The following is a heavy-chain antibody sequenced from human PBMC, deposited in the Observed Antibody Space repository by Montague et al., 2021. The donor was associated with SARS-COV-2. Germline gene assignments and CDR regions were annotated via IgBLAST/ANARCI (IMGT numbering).Heavy chain of an antibody. CDR1: GGSITGYY. D-gene: IGHD4-23*01. CDR2: IYDGGAV. V-gene: IGHV4-59*01. Sequence: SETLPLTCTVSGGSITGYYWSWLRRSPGKGLEWIAYIYDGGAVNYNPSLGSRVTISTDTSKNQLSLKVSSVTAADTAVYYCVRDHPYGGPRGAYDIWGQGTVVTVSS. J-gene: IGHJ3*02. CDR3: VRDHPYGGPRGAYDI.